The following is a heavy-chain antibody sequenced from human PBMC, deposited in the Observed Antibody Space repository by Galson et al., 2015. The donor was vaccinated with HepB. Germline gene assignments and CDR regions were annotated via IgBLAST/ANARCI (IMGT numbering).Heavy chain of an antibody. Sequence: TLSLTCTVSGGSISSGDYSWSWIRQSPEEGLEWIGCIFAGGASYYNPSLKSRVTISVDSRDQFSLKMRSVTAADTAIYYCARTFYSGSGISWGFGPGGKNTRVDNWFDPWGQGTPVIVSS. CDR1: GGSISSGDYS. V-gene: IGHV4-30-2*06. J-gene: IGHJ5*02. D-gene: IGHD3-10*01. CDR2: IFAGGAS. CDR3: ARTFYSGSGISWGFGPGGKNTRVDNWFDP.